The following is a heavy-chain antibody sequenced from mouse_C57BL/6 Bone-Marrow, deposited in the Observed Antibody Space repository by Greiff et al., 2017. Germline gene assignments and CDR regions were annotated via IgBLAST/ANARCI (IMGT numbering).Heavy chain of an antibody. Sequence: QVQLQQPGAELVKPGASVKLSCKASGYTFTSYWMQWVKQRPGQGLEWIGEIDPSDSYTNYNQKFKGKATLTVDTSSSTAYMPLSSLTSEDSAVYYCAREGAYYGNYDNYFDYWGQGTTLTVSS. CDR2: IDPSDSYT. CDR1: GYTFTSYW. V-gene: IGHV1-50*01. CDR3: AREGAYYGNYDNYFDY. D-gene: IGHD2-10*01. J-gene: IGHJ2*01.